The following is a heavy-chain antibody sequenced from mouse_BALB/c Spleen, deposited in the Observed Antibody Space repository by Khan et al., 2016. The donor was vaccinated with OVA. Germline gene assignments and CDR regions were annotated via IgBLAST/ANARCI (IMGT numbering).Heavy chain of an antibody. D-gene: IGHD2-14*01. CDR3: VRDGAYHRNDGWFAY. Sequence: QMQLEESGAELARPGASVKMSCKASGYTFISYTIHCIKKRPGQGLEWIGYINPSNGYTNYNQKFKDKATLTTDKSSTTAYLQLSSLTSDDSAVYNCVRDGAYHRNDGWFAYWGQGTLVTVSA. V-gene: IGHV1-4*01. CDR1: GYTFISYT. CDR2: INPSNGYT. J-gene: IGHJ3*01.